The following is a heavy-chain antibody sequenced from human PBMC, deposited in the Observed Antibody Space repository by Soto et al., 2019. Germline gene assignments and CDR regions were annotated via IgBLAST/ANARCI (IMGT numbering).Heavy chain of an antibody. CDR1: GGSISSYY. V-gene: IGHV4-59*01. CDR3: AKLWGDYYFDY. D-gene: IGHD2-21*02. J-gene: IGHJ4*02. Sequence: TLSLTCTVSGGSISSYYWSWIRQPPGKGLEWIGYIYYSGSTNYNPSLKSRVTISVDTSKNQFSLKLSSVTAADTAVYYCAKLWGDYYFDYWGQGTLVTVSS. CDR2: IYYSGST.